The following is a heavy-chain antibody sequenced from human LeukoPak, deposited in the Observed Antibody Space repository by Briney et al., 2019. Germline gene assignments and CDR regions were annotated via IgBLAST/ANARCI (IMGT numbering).Heavy chain of an antibody. CDR2: ISYDGSNK. V-gene: IGHV3-30*04. CDR3: ARGATYYYGSGSSQFDY. CDR1: GFTFSSYA. D-gene: IGHD3-10*01. Sequence: PGRSLRLSCAASGFTFSSYAMHWVRQAPGKGLEWVAVISYDGSNKYYADSVKGRFTVSRDNSKNTLYPRLNSLRAEDTAVYYCARGATYYYGSGSSQFDYWGQGTLVTVSS. J-gene: IGHJ4*02.